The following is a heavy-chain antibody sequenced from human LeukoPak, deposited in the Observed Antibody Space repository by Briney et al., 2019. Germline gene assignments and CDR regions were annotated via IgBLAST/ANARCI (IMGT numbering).Heavy chain of an antibody. CDR3: AREAGATFIGGYSY. Sequence: GGSLRLSCAASGFTFDDYGMSWVRQAPGKRLEWVSGINWNGGSTGYADSVKGRFTISRDNAKNSLYLQMNSLRAEDTALYYCAREAGATFIGGYSYWGQGTLVTVSS. J-gene: IGHJ4*02. CDR2: INWNGGST. D-gene: IGHD1-26*01. V-gene: IGHV3-20*04. CDR1: GFTFDDYG.